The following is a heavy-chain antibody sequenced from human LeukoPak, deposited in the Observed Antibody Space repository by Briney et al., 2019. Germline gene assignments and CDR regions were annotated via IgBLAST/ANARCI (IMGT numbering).Heavy chain of an antibody. Sequence: GASVKVSCKASGGTFSSYAISWVRQAPGQGLEWMGRIIPILGIANYAQKFQGRVTITADKSTSTAYMELSSLRSEDTAVYYCARGVGIAAAVDYWGQGTLVTVSS. CDR1: GGTFSSYA. CDR2: IIPILGIA. V-gene: IGHV1-69*04. CDR3: ARGVGIAAAVDY. D-gene: IGHD6-13*01. J-gene: IGHJ4*02.